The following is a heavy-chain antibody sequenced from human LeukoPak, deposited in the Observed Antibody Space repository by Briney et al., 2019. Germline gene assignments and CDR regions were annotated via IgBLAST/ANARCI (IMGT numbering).Heavy chain of an antibody. CDR1: GGSISSYY. Sequence: SETLSLTCTVSGGSISSYYWSWIRQLPGKGLEWIGYIYYSGSTNYNPSLKSRVTISVDTSKNQFSLKLSSVTAADTAVYYCARSHPGYYFDYWGQGTLVTVSS. V-gene: IGHV4-59*01. J-gene: IGHJ4*02. CDR2: IYYSGST. CDR3: ARSHPGYYFDY.